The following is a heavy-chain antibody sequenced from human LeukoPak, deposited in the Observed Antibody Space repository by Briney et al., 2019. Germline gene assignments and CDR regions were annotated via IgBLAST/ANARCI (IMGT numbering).Heavy chain of an antibody. CDR1: GYSISSGYY. Sequence: SETLSLTCTVSGYSISSGYYWGWIRQPPGKGLEWIGSIYYSGSTYYNPSLKSRVTISVDTSKNQFSLKLSSVTAADTAVYYCARVYSSSSRFLYYYYYYMDVWGKGTTVTVSS. D-gene: IGHD6-6*01. CDR3: ARVYSSSSRFLYYYYYYMDV. V-gene: IGHV4-38-2*02. J-gene: IGHJ6*03. CDR2: IYYSGST.